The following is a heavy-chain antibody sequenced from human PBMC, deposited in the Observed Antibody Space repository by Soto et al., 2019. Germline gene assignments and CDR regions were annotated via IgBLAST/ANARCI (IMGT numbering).Heavy chain of an antibody. Sequence: GGSLRLSCAASGFTFSSYAMSWVRQAPGKGLEWVSAISGSGGSTYYTDSAKGRFTISRDNSKNTLYLHMNSLRAEDTAVYYCAKDQGAELWCFDLWGRGTLVTVSS. CDR3: AKDQGAELWCFDL. D-gene: IGHD1-26*01. V-gene: IGHV3-23*01. CDR2: ISGSGGST. J-gene: IGHJ2*01. CDR1: GFTFSSYA.